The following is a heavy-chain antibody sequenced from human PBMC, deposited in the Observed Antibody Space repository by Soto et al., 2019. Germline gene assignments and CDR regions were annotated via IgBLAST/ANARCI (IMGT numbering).Heavy chain of an antibody. CDR2: IFYSGTS. CDR1: GGSISTYY. J-gene: IGHJ5*02. Sequence: SETLSLTCTVSGGSISTYYWTWIRQPPGKGLEWIGHIFYSGTSNYNPSLKSRVTISIDTSKNQFSLKLSSVTAADTAVYYCARHPFHGPFDPWGQGTLVTVSS. V-gene: IGHV4-59*08. CDR3: ARHPFHGPFDP.